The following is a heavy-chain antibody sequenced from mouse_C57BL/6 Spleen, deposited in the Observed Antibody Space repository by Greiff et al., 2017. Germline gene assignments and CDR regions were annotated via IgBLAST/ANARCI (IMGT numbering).Heavy chain of an antibody. V-gene: IGHV1-42*01. D-gene: IGHD1-1*01. CDR3: ARRARGSSRYYAMDY. CDR2: INPSTGGT. J-gene: IGHJ4*01. CDR1: GYSFTGYY. Sequence: EVMLVESGPELVKPGASVKISCKASGYSFTGYYMNWVKQSPEKSLEWIGEINPSTGGTTYNQKFKAKATLTVDKSSSTAYMQLKSLTSEDSAVYYCARRARGSSRYYAMDYWGQGTSVTVSS.